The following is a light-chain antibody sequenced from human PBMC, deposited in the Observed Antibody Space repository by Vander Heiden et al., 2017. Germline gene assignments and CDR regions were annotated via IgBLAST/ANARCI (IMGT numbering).Light chain of an antibody. J-gene: IGKJ1*01. CDR1: QSISSW. CDR3: QQYNRYWT. Sequence: DIQMTQSPSTLSASVGDRVTITCRASQSISSWLAWYQQKPGKAPKLLIYKASSLESGVPSRFSGSGSWTEFTLTISSLKPHDFATYYCQQYNRYWTFGQGTKVEIK. CDR2: KAS. V-gene: IGKV1-5*03.